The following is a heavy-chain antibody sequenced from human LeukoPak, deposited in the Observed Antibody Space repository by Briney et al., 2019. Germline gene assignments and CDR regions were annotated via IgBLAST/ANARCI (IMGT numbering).Heavy chain of an antibody. CDR1: GYTFTGYY. J-gene: IGHJ4*02. D-gene: IGHD3-3*01. CDR3: ARGENDFWCGNFDY. Sequence: ASVNVSCKASGYTFTGYYMHRVRQAPGQGLEWMGWINPNSGGTNYAQKFQGRVTMTRDKSISTTHTALSRLRSDHPALYSCARGENDFWCGNFDYWGQGTLVTVSS. V-gene: IGHV1-2*02. CDR2: INPNSGGT.